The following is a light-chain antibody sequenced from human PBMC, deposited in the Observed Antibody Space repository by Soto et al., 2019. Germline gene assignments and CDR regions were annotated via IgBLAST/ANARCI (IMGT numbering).Light chain of an antibody. V-gene: IGKV3-20*01. CDR2: AAS. CDR1: QSVSSSY. CDR3: QQYGSSLFT. J-gene: IGKJ3*01. Sequence: EIVLTQSPGTLSLSPGERATLSCRASQSVSSSYLAWYQQKPGQAPRLLVYAASSRATGIPDRFSGSGSGTDCTLTISRLEPEDFAVYYCQQYGSSLFTFGPGTKVAI.